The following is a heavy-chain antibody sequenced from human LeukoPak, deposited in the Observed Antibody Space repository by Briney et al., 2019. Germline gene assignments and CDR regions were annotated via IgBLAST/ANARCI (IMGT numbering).Heavy chain of an antibody. D-gene: IGHD3-22*01. CDR3: ARDEVVAHYYYGMDV. CDR1: GFTFSSYG. CDR2: IWYDGSNK. Sequence: GGSLRLSCAASGFTFSSYGMHWVRQAPGKGLEWVAVIWYDGSNKYYADSVKGRFTISRDNSKNTLYLQMNSLRAEDTAVYYCARDEVVAHYYYGMDVWGQGTTVTVSS. J-gene: IGHJ6*02. V-gene: IGHV3-33*01.